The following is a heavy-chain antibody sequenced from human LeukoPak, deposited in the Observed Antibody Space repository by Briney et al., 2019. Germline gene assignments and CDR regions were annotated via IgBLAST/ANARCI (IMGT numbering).Heavy chain of an antibody. D-gene: IGHD5-24*01. Sequence: ASMKVSCKASGYTFPGYYLHWVRQAPGQGLEWMGWINPNSGGTNYAQKFQGRVTMTRDTSISIAYMEVSRLRSDDTAVYYCARDRDGIFDYWGQGTLVSVSS. J-gene: IGHJ4*02. CDR1: GYTFPGYY. V-gene: IGHV1-2*02. CDR2: INPNSGGT. CDR3: ARDRDGIFDY.